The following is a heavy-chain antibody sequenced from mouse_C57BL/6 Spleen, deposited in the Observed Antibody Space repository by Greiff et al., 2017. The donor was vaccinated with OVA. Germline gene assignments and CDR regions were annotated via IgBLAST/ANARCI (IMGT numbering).Heavy chain of an antibody. Sequence: QVQLKQPGAELVKPGASVKLSCKASGYTFTSYWMHWVKQRPGQGLEWIGMIHPNSGSTNYNEKFKSKATLTVDKSSSTAYMQLSSLTSEDSAVYYCARWGSGTEGDYWGQGTTLTVSP. CDR2: IHPNSGST. CDR1: GYTFTSYW. J-gene: IGHJ2*01. V-gene: IGHV1-64*01. D-gene: IGHD4-1*01. CDR3: ARWGSGTEGDY.